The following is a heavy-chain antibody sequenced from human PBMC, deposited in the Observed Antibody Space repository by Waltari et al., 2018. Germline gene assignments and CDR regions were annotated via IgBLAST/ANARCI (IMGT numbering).Heavy chain of an antibody. V-gene: IGHV1-69*08. CDR1: GGTFSSYT. Sequence: QVQLVQSGAEVKKPGSSVKVSCKASGGTFSSYTISWVRRAPGQGLEWMGRIIPILGIANYAQKFKGRVTITADKSTSTAYRELSSLRSEDTAVYYCAREGSNWYFDLWGRGTLVTVSS. J-gene: IGHJ2*01. CDR3: AREGSNWYFDL. D-gene: IGHD3-10*01. CDR2: IIPILGIA.